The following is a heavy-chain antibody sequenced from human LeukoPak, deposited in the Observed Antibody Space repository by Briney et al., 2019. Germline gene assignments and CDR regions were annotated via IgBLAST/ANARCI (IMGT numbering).Heavy chain of an antibody. CDR1: GFTFSSSA. CDR2: ISNNGGYT. Sequence: GGSLRLSCAASGFTFSSSAMSWVRQAPGKGLEWVSAISNNGGYTYYADSVQGRFTISRDNSKSTLCLQMNSLRAEDTAVYYCAKQLGYCSDGSCYFPYWGQGTLVTVSP. CDR3: AKQLGYCSDGSCYFPY. J-gene: IGHJ4*02. D-gene: IGHD2-15*01. V-gene: IGHV3-23*01.